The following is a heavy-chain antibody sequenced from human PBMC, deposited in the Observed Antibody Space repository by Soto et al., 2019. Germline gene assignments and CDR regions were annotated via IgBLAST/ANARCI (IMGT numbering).Heavy chain of an antibody. Sequence: SETLSLTCAVYGGSFSGYYWTWIRQPPGTGLEWIGEINHSGSTNYNPSLKSRVTISVDTSKNQFSLKLTSVTAADTAVYYCARDQITSLFDYWGQGTPLTVTS. V-gene: IGHV4-34*01. CDR2: INHSGST. J-gene: IGHJ4*02. D-gene: IGHD3-10*01. CDR3: ARDQITSLFDY. CDR1: GGSFSGYY.